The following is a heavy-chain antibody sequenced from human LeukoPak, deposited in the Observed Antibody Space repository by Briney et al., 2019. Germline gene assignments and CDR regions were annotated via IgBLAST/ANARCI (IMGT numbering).Heavy chain of an antibody. CDR3: ARLKAAAGDY. J-gene: IGHJ4*02. CDR2: ISSSSSYI. Sequence: GGSLRLSCAASGFTFSSYSMNWVRQAPGKGLEWVSSISSSSSYIYYADSVKGRFTISRDNAKNSLYLQMNSLRAEDTAGYYCARLKAAAGDYWGQGTLVTVSS. CDR1: GFTFSSYS. D-gene: IGHD6-13*01. V-gene: IGHV3-21*01.